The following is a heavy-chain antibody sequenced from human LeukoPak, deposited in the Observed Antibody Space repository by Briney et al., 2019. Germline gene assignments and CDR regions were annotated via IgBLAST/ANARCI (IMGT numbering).Heavy chain of an antibody. CDR2: MNPNSGNT. J-gene: IGHJ4*02. D-gene: IGHD7-27*01. CDR1: GYTFTSYD. CDR3: ARNWGLAQGYFDY. Sequence: GASVKVSCKASGYTFTSYDINWVRQATGQGLEWMGWMNPNSGNTGCAQKFQGRVTMTRNTSISTAYMELSSLRSEDTAVYYCARNWGLAQGYFDYWGQGTLVTVSS. V-gene: IGHV1-8*01.